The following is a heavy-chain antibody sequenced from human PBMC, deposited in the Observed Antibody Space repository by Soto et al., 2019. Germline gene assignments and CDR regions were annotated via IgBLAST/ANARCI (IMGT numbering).Heavy chain of an antibody. CDR1: GYSFTSYW. CDR3: ARRILTGEKKYYAMDV. D-gene: IGHD7-27*01. J-gene: IGHJ6*01. V-gene: IGHV5-51*01. Sequence: PGESLKISCKGSGYSFTSYWIGWVRQMPGKGLEWMGIIYPGDSDTRYSPSFQGQVTISADKSISTAYLQWSSLKASDTAIYYCARRILTGEKKYYAMDVWGQGTTVTVSS. CDR2: IYPGDSDT.